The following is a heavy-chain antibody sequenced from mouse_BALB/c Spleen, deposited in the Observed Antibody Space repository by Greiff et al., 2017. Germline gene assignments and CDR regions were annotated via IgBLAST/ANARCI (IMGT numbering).Heavy chain of an antibody. CDR1: GYTFTSYY. V-gene: IGHV1S81*02. CDR2: INPSNGGT. D-gene: IGHD2-14*01. Sequence: VKLQESGAELVKPGASVKLSCKASGYTFTSYYMYWVKQRPGQGLEWIGEINPSNGGTNFNEKFKSKATLTVDKSSSTAYMQLSSLTSEDSAVYYCTRKGISYRYDFDYWGQGTTLTVSS. CDR3: TRKGISYRYDFDY. J-gene: IGHJ2*01.